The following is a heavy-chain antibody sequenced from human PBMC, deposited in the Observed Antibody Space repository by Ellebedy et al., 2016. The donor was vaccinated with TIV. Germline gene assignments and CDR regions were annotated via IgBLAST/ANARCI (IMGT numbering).Heavy chain of an antibody. J-gene: IGHJ4*02. Sequence: GGSLRLSCAASGFTFSSYAMHWVRQAPGKGLEWVAVISYDGSNKYYADSVKGRFTISRDNPKNTLYLQMNSLRAEDTAVYYCARGYDFWSGYPPYFDSWGQGTLVTVSS. CDR2: ISYDGSNK. D-gene: IGHD3-3*01. V-gene: IGHV3-30*04. CDR3: ARGYDFWSGYPPYFDS. CDR1: GFTFSSYA.